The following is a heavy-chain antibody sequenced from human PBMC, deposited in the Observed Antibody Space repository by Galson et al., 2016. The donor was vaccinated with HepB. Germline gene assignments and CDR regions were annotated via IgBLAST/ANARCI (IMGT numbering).Heavy chain of an antibody. J-gene: IGHJ4*02. CDR3: ARSYVDIVATMAAPYDY. D-gene: IGHD5-12*01. Sequence: SLRLSCAASGFTFSRYSMHWVRQAPGKGLEWVAVISFDGDKKQYADSAQGRFTISRDNSKNTLSLQMNSLRVEATAVYYCARSYVDIVATMAAPYDYWGQGTLVTVSS. V-gene: IGHV3-30-3*01. CDR2: ISFDGDKK. CDR1: GFTFSRYS.